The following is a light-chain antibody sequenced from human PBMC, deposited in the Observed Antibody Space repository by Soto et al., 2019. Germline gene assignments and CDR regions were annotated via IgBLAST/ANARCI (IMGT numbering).Light chain of an antibody. V-gene: IGKV3-11*01. J-gene: IGKJ5*01. CDR1: QSVGNY. Sequence: EVVLTQSPATLSLSPGETATLSCRASQSVGNYLVWYQQKPGQAPRLLIYDASNRATGIPARFSGSGSGTDFTLSISSLDPEDFAVYYCQHRNNRPLAFGQGTRLE. CDR3: QHRNNRPLA. CDR2: DAS.